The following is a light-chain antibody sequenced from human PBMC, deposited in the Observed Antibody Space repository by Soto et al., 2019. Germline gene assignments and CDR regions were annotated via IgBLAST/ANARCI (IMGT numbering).Light chain of an antibody. CDR2: DVS. Sequence: QSALTQPASVSGSPGQSITISCTGTSSDVGGYNYVSWYQQHPGKAPKLMIYDVSNRPSGVSNRFSGSKSGNTASLTISGLQAEDEADYHCSSDTSSSTLVFGGGTKLTVL. CDR1: SSDVGGYNY. V-gene: IGLV2-14*01. CDR3: SSDTSSSTLV. J-gene: IGLJ2*01.